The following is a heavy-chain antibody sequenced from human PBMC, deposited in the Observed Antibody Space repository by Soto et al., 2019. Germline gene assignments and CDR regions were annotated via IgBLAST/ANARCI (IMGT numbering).Heavy chain of an antibody. CDR1: GFTFSSYA. V-gene: IGHV3-23*01. CDR3: AKDLFLGYCSGGSCYTPFDY. J-gene: IGHJ4*02. D-gene: IGHD2-15*01. Sequence: EVQLLESGGGLVQPGGSLRLSCAASGFTFSSYAMSWVRQAPGKGLEWVSAISGSGGSTYYADSVKGRFTISRDNSKNTLYLQMNSLRAEDTAVYYCAKDLFLGYCSGGSCYTPFDYWGQGTLVTVSS. CDR2: ISGSGGST.